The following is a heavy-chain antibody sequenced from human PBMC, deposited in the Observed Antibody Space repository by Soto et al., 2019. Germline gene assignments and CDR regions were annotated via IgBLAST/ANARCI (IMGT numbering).Heavy chain of an antibody. D-gene: IGHD6-25*01. J-gene: IGHJ5*02. CDR1: GYTSTNYG. V-gene: IGHV1-18*01. CDR3: ARASGYLAHSPSVAYFDP. CDR2: ISVYSGKT. Sequence: QVQLVQSGTEVKKPGASLKVSCKASGYTSTNYGIAWVRQAPRQGLEWMGWISVYSGKTNYAQNVQVRLTMTTDTSTSTAYMELTNLRSDDTAVYYCARASGYLAHSPSVAYFDPWGQGTLVTVSS.